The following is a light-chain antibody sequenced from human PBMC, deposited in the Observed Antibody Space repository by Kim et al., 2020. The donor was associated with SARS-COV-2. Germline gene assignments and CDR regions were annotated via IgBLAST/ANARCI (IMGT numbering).Light chain of an antibody. CDR2: SAS. Sequence: IQLTQSPSSLSASVGDRVTITCRASQGISSYLAWYQQKPGLAPKVLIYSASTLQSGVPSRFSGSGSGTDFTLTISSLQPEDFATYYCQQLSTYPLTFGGGTKVGIK. CDR1: QGISSY. V-gene: IGKV1-9*01. J-gene: IGKJ4*01. CDR3: QQLSTYPLT.